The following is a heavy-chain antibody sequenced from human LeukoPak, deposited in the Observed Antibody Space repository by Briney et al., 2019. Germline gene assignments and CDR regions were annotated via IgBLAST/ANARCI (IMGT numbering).Heavy chain of an antibody. CDR1: GGSISSYY. Sequence: TSETLSLTCTVSGGSISSYYWSWIRQPPGKGLEWIGYIYYSGSTNYNPSLKSRVTISVDTSKNQFSLKLSSVTAADTAVYYCARLASSSWSITYNWFDPWGQGTLVTVSS. V-gene: IGHV4-59*08. CDR3: ARLASSSWSITYNWFDP. CDR2: IYYSGST. D-gene: IGHD6-13*01. J-gene: IGHJ5*02.